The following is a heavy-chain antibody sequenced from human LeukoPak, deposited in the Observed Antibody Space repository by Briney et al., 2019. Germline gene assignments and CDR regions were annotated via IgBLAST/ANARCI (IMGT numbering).Heavy chain of an antibody. D-gene: IGHD1/OR15-1a*01. CDR2: IFYSGST. Sequence: SETLSLTCTVSGGSISTSNYYWGWIRQPPGKGLEWIGNIFYSGSTYYSPSLRSRVTISVDTSKNQFSLKLSSVTAADTAVYYCARFGLEQLAQFDYWGQGTLVTVSS. J-gene: IGHJ4*02. CDR3: ARFGLEQLAQFDY. CDR1: GGSISTSNYY. V-gene: IGHV4-39*07.